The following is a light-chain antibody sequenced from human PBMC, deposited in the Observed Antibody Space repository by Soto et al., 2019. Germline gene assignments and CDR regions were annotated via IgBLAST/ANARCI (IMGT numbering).Light chain of an antibody. CDR2: GTS. CDR3: QHYDDSRT. Sequence: IVLTQSPGTVSLSPGERATLSCRASENIAGTLLAWYKQRPGQPPTLLIYGTSGRATGIPDRFSGSGSGTDFTLTISRLEPEDFAVYYCQHYDDSRTFGPGTTVEI. V-gene: IGKV3-20*01. CDR1: ENIAGTL. J-gene: IGKJ1*01.